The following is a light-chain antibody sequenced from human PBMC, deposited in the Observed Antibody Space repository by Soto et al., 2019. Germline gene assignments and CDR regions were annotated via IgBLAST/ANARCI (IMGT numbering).Light chain of an antibody. CDR3: ASWDDRLGAVI. CDR2: SNN. Sequence: VLTQPPSASGTPGQRVFISCSGSSSNIGGTNYAYWYQQLPGAAPKLLMHSNNLRPSGVPERISGSKSGTSASLAISGLRSEDEAVYYCASWDDRLGAVIFGGGTKVTVL. J-gene: IGLJ2*01. V-gene: IGLV1-47*02. CDR1: SSNIGGTNY.